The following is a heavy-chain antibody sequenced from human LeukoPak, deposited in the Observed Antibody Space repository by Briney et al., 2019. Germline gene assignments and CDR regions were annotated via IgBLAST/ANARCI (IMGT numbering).Heavy chain of an antibody. CDR2: IYYSGST. D-gene: IGHD3-10*01. CDR1: GGSISSGGYY. V-gene: IGHV4-31*03. J-gene: IGHJ4*02. CDR3: ARCLGGYYYYYFDY. Sequence: SETLSPTCTVSGGSISSGGYYWSWIRQHPGKGLEWIGYIYYSGSTYYNPSLKSRVTISVDTSKNQFSLKLSSVTAADTAVYYCARCLGGYYYYYFDYWGQGTLVTVSS.